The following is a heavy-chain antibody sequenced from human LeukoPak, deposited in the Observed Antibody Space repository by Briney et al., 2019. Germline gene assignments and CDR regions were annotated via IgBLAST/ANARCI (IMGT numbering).Heavy chain of an antibody. D-gene: IGHD7-27*01. CDR3: ARPLPGAADAFDI. J-gene: IGHJ3*02. CDR1: GFTFSSYW. Sequence: PGGSLRLSCAASGFTFSSYWMSWVRQAPGKGLEWVANIKQDGSEKYYVDSVKGRFTISRDNAKNSLYLQMNSLRAEDTAVYYCARPLPGAADAFDIWGQGTMVTVS. CDR2: IKQDGSEK. V-gene: IGHV3-7*01.